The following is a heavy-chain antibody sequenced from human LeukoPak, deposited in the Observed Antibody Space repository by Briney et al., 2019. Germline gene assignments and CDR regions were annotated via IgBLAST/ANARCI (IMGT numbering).Heavy chain of an antibody. CDR1: GGSISSGSYY. CDR3: ARDPGALRRNCYFDL. CDR2: IYTSGST. D-gene: IGHD3-16*01. J-gene: IGHJ2*01. V-gene: IGHV4-61*02. Sequence: SQTLSLTCTVSGGSISSGSYYWSWIRQPAGKGLEWIGRIYTSGSTNYNPSLKSRVTISVDTSKNQFSLKLSSVTAADTAVYYCARDPGALRRNCYFDLWGRGTLVTVSS.